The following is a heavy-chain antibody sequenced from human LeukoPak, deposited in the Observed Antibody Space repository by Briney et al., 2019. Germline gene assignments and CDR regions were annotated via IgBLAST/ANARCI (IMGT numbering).Heavy chain of an antibody. J-gene: IGHJ4*02. CDR3: ARSIIGTRSKFDY. D-gene: IGHD1/OR15-1a*01. CDR1: GGSISSYY. CDR2: VYYSGST. V-gene: IGHV4-59*08. Sequence: PSETLSLTCTVSGGSISSYYWSWIRQPPGKGLEWIGYVYYSGSTNYNPSLKSRVTISVDTSKNHFSLKLSSVTAADTAVYSCARSIIGTRSKFDYWGQGTLVTVS.